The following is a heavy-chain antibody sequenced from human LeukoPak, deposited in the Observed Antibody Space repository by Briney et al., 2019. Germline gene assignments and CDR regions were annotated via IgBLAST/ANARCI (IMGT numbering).Heavy chain of an antibody. D-gene: IGHD3-16*02. CDR2: ISAYNGNT. Sequence: AASVKVSYKSSGYTFTSYGIIWVRQAPGQGLEWMGWISAYNGNTNYAQKLQGRVTMTTDTSTSTAYMELRSLRSDDTAVYYCARHYVWGSYRHPDYWGQGTLVTVSS. J-gene: IGHJ4*02. V-gene: IGHV1-18*01. CDR3: ARHYVWGSYRHPDY. CDR1: GYTFTSYG.